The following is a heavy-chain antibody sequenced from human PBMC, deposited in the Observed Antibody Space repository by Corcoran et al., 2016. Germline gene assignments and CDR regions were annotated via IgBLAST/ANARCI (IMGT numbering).Heavy chain of an antibody. Sequence: EVQLVESGGGLVQPGGSLRLSCAASGFTVSTYWMSWVRQAPGKGLEWVASINQDGSERYYVDSVKGRFTISRDNATNSLYLQVNSLRAEDTASYCCARGVYSTGPAGHWGQGTLVTVSS. J-gene: IGHJ4*02. D-gene: IGHD3-10*01. CDR3: ARGVYSTGPAGH. CDR1: GFTVSTYW. CDR2: INQDGSER. V-gene: IGHV3-7*01.